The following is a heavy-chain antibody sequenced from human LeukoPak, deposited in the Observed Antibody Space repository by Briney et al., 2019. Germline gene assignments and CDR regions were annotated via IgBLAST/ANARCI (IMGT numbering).Heavy chain of an antibody. V-gene: IGHV3-11*04. D-gene: IGHD3-10*01. Sequence: KSGGSLRLSYAASGFTFSDYYMSWIRQAPGKGLEWLSYISSSGSGIFYADSVKGRFTMSRDNAKNSLYLRMNSLRAEDTAVYYCARTTPGSVDVWGKGTTVTVSS. CDR1: GFTFSDYY. CDR2: ISSSGSGI. CDR3: ARTTPGSVDV. J-gene: IGHJ6*04.